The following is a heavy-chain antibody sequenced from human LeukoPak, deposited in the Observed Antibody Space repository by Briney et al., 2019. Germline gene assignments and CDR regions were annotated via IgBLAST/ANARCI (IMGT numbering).Heavy chain of an antibody. D-gene: IGHD3-22*01. Sequence: SETLSLTCTVSGGSISVYYWSWVRQPPGKGLEWIGFIYYSGSTKYNPSLKSRVTISVDTSKNQFSLKLTSVTAADTAVYYCARDNFDSSGSRAFDYWDRGTLVTVSS. CDR2: IYYSGST. V-gene: IGHV4-59*12. CDR3: ARDNFDSSGSRAFDY. CDR1: GGSISVYY. J-gene: IGHJ4*02.